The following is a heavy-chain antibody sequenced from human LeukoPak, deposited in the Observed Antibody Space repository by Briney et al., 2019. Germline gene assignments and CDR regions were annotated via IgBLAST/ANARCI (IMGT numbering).Heavy chain of an antibody. CDR3: ARVPTSDSSGYD. Sequence: SETLSLTCAVYGGSFSGYYWSWIRQPPGKGLEWIGEINHSGSTNYNPSLKSRVTISVDTSKNQFSLKLSSVTAADTAVYYCARVPTSDSSGYDWGQGTLVTVSS. D-gene: IGHD3-22*01. CDR2: INHSGST. J-gene: IGHJ4*02. CDR1: GGSFSGYY. V-gene: IGHV4-34*01.